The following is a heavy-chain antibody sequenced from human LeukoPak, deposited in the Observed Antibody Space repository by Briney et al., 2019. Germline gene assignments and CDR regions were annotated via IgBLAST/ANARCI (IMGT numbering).Heavy chain of an antibody. CDR3: AKFVLDCSGGSCYSDYYYGMDV. V-gene: IGHV3-74*01. CDR2: ITSDGSST. Sequence: GGSLRLSCAASGFTFSTYWMHWVRQAPGKGLEWVSRITSDGSSTSYAGSVKGRFTISRDNSKNTLYLQMNSLRAEDTAVYYCAKFVLDCSGGSCYSDYYYGMDVWGQGTTVTVSS. J-gene: IGHJ6*02. CDR1: GFTFSTYW. D-gene: IGHD2-15*01.